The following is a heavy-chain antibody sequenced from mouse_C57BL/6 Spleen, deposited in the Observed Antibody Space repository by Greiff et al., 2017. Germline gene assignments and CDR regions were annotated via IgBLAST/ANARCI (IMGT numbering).Heavy chain of an antibody. J-gene: IGHJ4*01. V-gene: IGHV5-17*01. Sequence: EVHLVESGGGLVKPGGSLKLSCAASGFTFSDYGMHWVRQAPEKGLEWVAYISSGSSTIYYADTVKGRCTISRDNAKNTLFLQMTSLRSEDTAMYYCARTHVPYYAMDYWGQGTSVTVSS. CDR3: ARTHVPYYAMDY. CDR2: ISSGSSTI. CDR1: GFTFSDYG.